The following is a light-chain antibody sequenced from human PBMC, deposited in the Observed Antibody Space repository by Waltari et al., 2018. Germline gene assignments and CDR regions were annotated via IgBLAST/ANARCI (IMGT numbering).Light chain of an antibody. CDR1: QSVRTN. CDR2: GAS. V-gene: IGKV3-15*01. CDR3: QQYNNWPPWT. Sequence: EVVMTQSPATLSVSPGEGATVSCRASQSVRTNVAWYQQTPGQAPRLLIYGASTRATGIPDRFSGSGSGTKFILTISSLQSEDFAVYYCQQYNNWPPWTFGQGTKVEIK. J-gene: IGKJ1*01.